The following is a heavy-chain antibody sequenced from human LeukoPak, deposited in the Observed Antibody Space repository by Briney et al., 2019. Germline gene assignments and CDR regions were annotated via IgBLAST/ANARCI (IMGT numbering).Heavy chain of an antibody. CDR3: ARVGRNYYGSGRLFDY. J-gene: IGHJ4*02. Sequence: ASVKVSCKASGYTFTGYYMHWVRQAPGQGLEWMGWINPNSGGTNYAQKFQGRVTMTRDTSISTAYMELSRLRSDDTAVYYCARVGRNYYGSGRLFDYWGQGTLVTVPS. CDR1: GYTFTGYY. V-gene: IGHV1-2*02. D-gene: IGHD3-10*01. CDR2: INPNSGGT.